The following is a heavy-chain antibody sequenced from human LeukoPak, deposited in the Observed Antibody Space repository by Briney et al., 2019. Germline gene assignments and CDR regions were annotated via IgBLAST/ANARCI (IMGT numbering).Heavy chain of an antibody. CDR1: GFTFTTYN. Sequence: GRSLRLSCAASGFTFTTYNIHWVRQAPGKGLEWVAVISYDESNIYYADSVKGRFNISRDNSKNTLYRQMNSLRVEDTAVYCCAREVSSGWFDYWGQGTLVTVSS. CDR3: AREVSSGWFDY. J-gene: IGHJ4*02. D-gene: IGHD6-19*01. V-gene: IGHV3-30-3*01. CDR2: ISYDESNI.